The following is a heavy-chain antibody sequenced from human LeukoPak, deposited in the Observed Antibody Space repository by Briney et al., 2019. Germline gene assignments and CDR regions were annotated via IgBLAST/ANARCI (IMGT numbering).Heavy chain of an antibody. Sequence: GGSLRLSCAASGFTFSIYGTHWVRQAPGKGLEWVAVIANDGKTTYYADSVKGRFTISRDNSKNTLYLQMNNLRVEDTAVYYCARVQFQWFDPWGQGTLVTVSS. J-gene: IGHJ5*02. V-gene: IGHV3-30*03. CDR2: IANDGKTT. CDR1: GFTFSIYG. CDR3: ARVQFQWFDP. D-gene: IGHD6-19*01.